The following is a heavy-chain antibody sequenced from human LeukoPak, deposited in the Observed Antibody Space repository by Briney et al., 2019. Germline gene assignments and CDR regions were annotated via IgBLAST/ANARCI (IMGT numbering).Heavy chain of an antibody. D-gene: IGHD1-26*01. J-gene: IGHJ6*02. V-gene: IGHV3-9*01. Sequence: SLRLSCAATGFTFKDYGMHWVRQPPGKGLEWVSGINWNGGGTDYADSVKGRVTISRDNAKNSLYLQMTSLRPEDTALYYCAKHLRATNTYIFFGLDVWGQGTTVTVSS. CDR1: GFTFKDYG. CDR2: INWNGGGT. CDR3: AKHLRATNTYIFFGLDV.